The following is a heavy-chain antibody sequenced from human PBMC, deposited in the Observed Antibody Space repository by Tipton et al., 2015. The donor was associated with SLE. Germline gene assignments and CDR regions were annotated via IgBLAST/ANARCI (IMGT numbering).Heavy chain of an antibody. Sequence: TLSLTCTVSGGSISFDYWSWIRQSAGRGLEWIGRIYSSGGRDYNPSLRSRVTTSIDASQNRVSLRLKSVSAADTAVYYCARGSDGEYVRYFDVWGPGTLVTVSS. CDR1: GGSISFDY. D-gene: IGHD4-17*01. V-gene: IGHV4-4*07. CDR2: IYSSGGR. J-gene: IGHJ2*01. CDR3: ARGSDGEYVRYFDV.